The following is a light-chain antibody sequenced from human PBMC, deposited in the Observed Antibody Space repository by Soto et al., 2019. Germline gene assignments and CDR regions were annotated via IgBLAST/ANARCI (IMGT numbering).Light chain of an antibody. CDR2: GAS. Sequence: DIQVTQSPSSVSASVGDRVTITCRASQDISHYLAWYQQKPGKAPKLLIYGASSLQSGVPSRFSGSGSETDFTLTISSLQPEDFATFYCQQAYTFPRTFGQGTKVEIQ. V-gene: IGKV1D-12*01. CDR1: QDISHY. J-gene: IGKJ1*01. CDR3: QQAYTFPRT.